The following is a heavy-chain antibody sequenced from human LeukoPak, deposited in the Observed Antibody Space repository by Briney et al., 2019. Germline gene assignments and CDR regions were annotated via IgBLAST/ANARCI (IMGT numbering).Heavy chain of an antibody. CDR3: ARALGNTYYYDSSASDAFDI. J-gene: IGHJ3*02. CDR1: GSXY. CDR2: IYTTGIT. Sequence: GSXYWXXIRQPAGKGLXWIGRIYTTGITHYTPSLNTRLTISVHTSKTQFSLTLSSVTAADTAVYYCARALGNTYYYDSSASDAFDIGGQGTMVTVSS. D-gene: IGHD3-22*01. V-gene: IGHV4-61*02.